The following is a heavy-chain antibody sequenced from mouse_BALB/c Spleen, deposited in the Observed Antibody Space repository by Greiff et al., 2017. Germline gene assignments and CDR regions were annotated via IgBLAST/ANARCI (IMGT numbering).Heavy chain of an antibody. Sequence: DVKLVESGGGLVQPGGSRKLSCAASGFTFSSFGMHWVRQAPKKGLEWVAYISSGSSTIYYADTVKGRFTISRDNPKNTLFLQMTSLRSEDTAMYYCARSGLRLYFDYWGQGTTLTVSS. CDR1: GFTFSSFG. J-gene: IGHJ2*01. V-gene: IGHV5-17*02. CDR3: ARSGLRLYFDY. CDR2: ISSGSSTI. D-gene: IGHD1-2*01.